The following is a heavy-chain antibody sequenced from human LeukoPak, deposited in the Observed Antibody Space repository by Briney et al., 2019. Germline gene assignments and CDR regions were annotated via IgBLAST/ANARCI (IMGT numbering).Heavy chain of an antibody. CDR1: GDSLSSHY. J-gene: IGHJ4*02. Sequence: SETLSLTFTVFGDSLSSHYWSWIRQSPGKGLEWIGYIYGSGSTHYDHSLRSRVSMSEDTSKNLFSLKLASVTPTDTAVYYCARNVGWYTYDSWGQGTLVTVSS. CDR3: ARNVGWYTYDS. D-gene: IGHD6-19*01. V-gene: IGHV4-59*08. CDR2: IYGSGST.